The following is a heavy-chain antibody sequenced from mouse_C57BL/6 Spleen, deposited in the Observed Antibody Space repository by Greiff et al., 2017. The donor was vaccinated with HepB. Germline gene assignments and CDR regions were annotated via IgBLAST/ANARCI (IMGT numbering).Heavy chain of an antibody. CDR1: GYTFTDYY. CDR2: INPYNGGT. Sequence: VQLQQSGPVLVKPGASVKMSCKASGYTFTDYYMNWVKQSHGKSLEWIGVINPYNGGTSYNQKFKGKATLTVDKSSSTAYMELNSLTSEDSAVYYCARWGGRSDYWGQGTTLTVSS. J-gene: IGHJ2*01. V-gene: IGHV1-19*01. CDR3: ARWGGRSDY. D-gene: IGHD3-3*01.